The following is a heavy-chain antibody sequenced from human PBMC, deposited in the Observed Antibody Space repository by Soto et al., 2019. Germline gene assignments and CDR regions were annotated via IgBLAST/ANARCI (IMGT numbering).Heavy chain of an antibody. CDR2: NFSSGGT. D-gene: IGHD2-15*01. Sequence: QLQLQEWGPGLVKSSETLSLLCTVSGDSIRSTSYYWGWIRQPPGKGLEWIGSNFSSGGTYHNPSLQSRVAISVDTSKNQFSLEVRSVTAADTATYYCARHAGDIVRMIDFWGQGTLVSVSS. J-gene: IGHJ1*01. V-gene: IGHV4-39*01. CDR1: GDSIRSTSYY. CDR3: ARHAGDIVRMIDF.